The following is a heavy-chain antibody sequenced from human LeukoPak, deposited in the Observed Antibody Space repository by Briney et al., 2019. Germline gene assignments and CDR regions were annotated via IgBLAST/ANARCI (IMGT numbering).Heavy chain of an antibody. CDR3: ARNSYDFWSGCSGWFDP. CDR1: GGTFSNYA. Sequence: SVKVSCKASGGTFSNYAISWVRQAPGQGLEWMGGIIPIFGTANYAQKFQGRVTITADESTSTAYMELSSLRSEDTAVYYCARNSYDFWSGCSGWFDPWGQGTLVTVSS. D-gene: IGHD3-3*01. V-gene: IGHV1-69*01. J-gene: IGHJ5*02. CDR2: IIPIFGTA.